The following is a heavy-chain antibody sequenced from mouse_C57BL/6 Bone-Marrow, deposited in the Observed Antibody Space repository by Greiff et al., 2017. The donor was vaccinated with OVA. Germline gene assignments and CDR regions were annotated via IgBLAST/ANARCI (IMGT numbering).Heavy chain of an antibody. D-gene: IGHD1-1*01. CDR1: GFTFSSYA. Sequence: EVQGVESGGGLVKPGGSLKLSCAASGFTFSSYAMSWVRQTPEKRLEWVATISDGGSYTYYPDNVKGRFTISRDNAKNNLYLQMSHLKSEDTAMDYCARDHYYGRRFAYWGQGTLVTVSA. V-gene: IGHV5-4*01. CDR2: ISDGGSYT. CDR3: ARDHYYGRRFAY. J-gene: IGHJ3*01.